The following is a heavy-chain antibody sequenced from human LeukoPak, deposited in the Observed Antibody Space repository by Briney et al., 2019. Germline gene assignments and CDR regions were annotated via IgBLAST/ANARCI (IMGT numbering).Heavy chain of an antibody. CDR2: ISSSSSYI. J-gene: IGHJ6*02. CDR1: GHTFSSDA. CDR3: ARDGYCSSTSCFRYYYYGMDV. V-gene: IGHV3-21*01. Sequence: PGGSLRLSCAASGHTFSSDAMSWVRQAPGKGLEWVSSISSSSSYIYYADSVKGRFTISRDNAKNSLYLQMNSLRAEDTAVYYCARDGYCSSTSCFRYYYYGMDVWGQGTTVTVSS. D-gene: IGHD2-2*03.